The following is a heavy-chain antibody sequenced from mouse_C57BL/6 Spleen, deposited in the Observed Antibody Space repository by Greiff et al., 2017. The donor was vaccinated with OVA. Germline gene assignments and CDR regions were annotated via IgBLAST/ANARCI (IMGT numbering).Heavy chain of an antibody. D-gene: IGHD3-2*02. CDR3: AREDSSGYGY. J-gene: IGHJ2*01. Sequence: VQLQQPGAELVRPGSSVKLSCKASGYTFTSYWMHWVKQRPIQGLEWIGNIDPSDSETHYNQKFKDKATLTVDKSSSTAYMQLSSLTSEDSAVYYCAREDSSGYGYGGQGTTLTVSS. CDR1: GYTFTSYW. V-gene: IGHV1-52*01. CDR2: IDPSDSET.